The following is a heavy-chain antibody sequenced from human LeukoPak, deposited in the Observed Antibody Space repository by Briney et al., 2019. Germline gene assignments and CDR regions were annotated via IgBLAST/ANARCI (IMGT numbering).Heavy chain of an antibody. J-gene: IGHJ3*02. Sequence: GESLKISCKGSGYSFTSYWIGWVRQMPGKGLEWMGIIYPGDSDTRYSPSFQGQVTISADKSISTAYLQWSSLKASDTAMYYCARTIFGGKGTGDAFDIWGQGTMVTVSS. CDR2: IYPGDSDT. V-gene: IGHV5-51*01. CDR3: ARTIFGGKGTGDAFDI. D-gene: IGHD3-3*01. CDR1: GYSFTSYW.